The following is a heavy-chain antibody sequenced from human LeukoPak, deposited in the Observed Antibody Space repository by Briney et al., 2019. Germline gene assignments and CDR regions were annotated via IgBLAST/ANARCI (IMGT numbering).Heavy chain of an antibody. Sequence: GSLRLSCAASGFTFSSYSMNWVRQAPGKGLEWVSYISSSSSTIYYADSVKGRFTISRDNAKNSLYLQMNSLRDEDTAVYYCASSSSSWYGNWFDPWGQGTLVTVSS. CDR1: GFTFSSYS. CDR3: ASSSSSWYGNWFDP. J-gene: IGHJ5*02. V-gene: IGHV3-48*02. CDR2: ISSSSSTI. D-gene: IGHD6-13*01.